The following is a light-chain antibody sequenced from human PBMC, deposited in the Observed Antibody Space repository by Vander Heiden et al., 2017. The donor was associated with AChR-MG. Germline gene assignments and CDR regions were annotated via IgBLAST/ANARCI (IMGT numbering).Light chain of an antibody. Sequence: QSALTQPASVSGSPGQSITISCSGTSSDVGGYNSVSWYQQHPGKAPKLMIYDVSDRPSGVSNRFSGSKSGNTASLTISGLQAEDEAHYFCSSYTSTNTLILFGGGTKLTVL. CDR3: SSYTSTNTLIL. CDR1: SSDVGGYNS. J-gene: IGLJ2*01. V-gene: IGLV2-14*03. CDR2: DVS.